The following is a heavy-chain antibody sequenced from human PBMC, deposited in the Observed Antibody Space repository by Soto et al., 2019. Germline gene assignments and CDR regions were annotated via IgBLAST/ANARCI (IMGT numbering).Heavy chain of an antibody. Sequence: EVQLVESGGGLVQPGRSLRLSCAGSGFTFDDHGMHWVRQAPGKGLEWVSGISWNSGTIGYADSVKRRFTISRDNAKNCLYLQMNSLSAEDTALYYCAKAIPYGDYQSDAFGVWGQGTMVSVSS. CDR3: AKAIPYGDYQSDAFGV. CDR1: GFTFDDHG. V-gene: IGHV3-9*01. CDR2: ISWNSGTI. J-gene: IGHJ3*01. D-gene: IGHD4-17*01.